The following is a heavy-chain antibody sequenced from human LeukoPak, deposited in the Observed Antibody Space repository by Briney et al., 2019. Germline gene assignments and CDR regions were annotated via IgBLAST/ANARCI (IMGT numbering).Heavy chain of an antibody. D-gene: IGHD2-21*01. J-gene: IGHJ4*02. CDR1: GGSFSGYY. CDR2: INHRGST. V-gene: IGHV4-34*01. Sequence: SETLSLTCAIYGGSFSGYYWSWIRQPPGKGLEWIGEINHRGSTNYNPSLKSRVTISVDTSKNSFSLELSSVTAADTAVYYCARVGYCGGECYPFDYWGQGTLTTVSS. CDR3: ARVGYCGGECYPFDY.